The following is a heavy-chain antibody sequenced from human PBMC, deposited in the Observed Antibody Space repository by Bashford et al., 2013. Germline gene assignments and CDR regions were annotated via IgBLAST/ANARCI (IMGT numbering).Heavy chain of an antibody. V-gene: IGHV4-59*01. D-gene: IGHD4-17*01. Sequence: ETLSLTCTVSVAPSVVTTGAGSGSPHGKGLEWIGYIYYSGSTNYNPSLKSRVTISVDTSKNQFSLKLSSVTAADTAVYYCARDKHGDYVLDYWGQGTLVTVSS. CDR3: ARDKHGDYVLDY. CDR1: VAPSVVTT. J-gene: IGHJ4*02. CDR2: IYYSGST.